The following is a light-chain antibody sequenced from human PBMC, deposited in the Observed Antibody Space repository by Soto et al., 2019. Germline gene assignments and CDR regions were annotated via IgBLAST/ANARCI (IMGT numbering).Light chain of an antibody. J-gene: IGKJ1*01. CDR2: KAF. V-gene: IGKV1-5*03. Sequence: DIQMTQSPSTLSASVGDRVTITCRASQSISSWLAWYQQKPGKAPKILIYKAFSLESGVQSRFSGSGSGTEFTLTISSLQPDDFAPYYCQQYNSYPWTFGQGTKVEIK. CDR3: QQYNSYPWT. CDR1: QSISSW.